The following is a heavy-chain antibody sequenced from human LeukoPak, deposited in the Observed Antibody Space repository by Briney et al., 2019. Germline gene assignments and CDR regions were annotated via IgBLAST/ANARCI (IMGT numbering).Heavy chain of an antibody. CDR3: AKGYCSGGSCPLVWYFDL. V-gene: IGHV3-23*01. CDR1: GFTFSSYA. D-gene: IGHD2-15*01. J-gene: IGHJ2*01. Sequence: GGSLRLSCAASGFTFSSYAMSWVRQAPGKGLAWVSAISGSGGSTYYADSVKGRFTISRDNSKNTLYLQMNSLRAEDTAVYYCAKGYCSGGSCPLVWYFDLWGRGTLVTVSS. CDR2: ISGSGGST.